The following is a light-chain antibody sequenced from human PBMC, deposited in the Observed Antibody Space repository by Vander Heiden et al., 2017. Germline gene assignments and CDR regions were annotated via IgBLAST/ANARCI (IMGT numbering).Light chain of an antibody. CDR1: QSVSSY. CDR3: QQRSNPIT. Sequence: EIVLTQSPATLSLSPGERATLSCRASQSVSSYLAWYQQNPGQAPRLLIYDASNRATGIPARFSGSGSGTDFTLTISSLEPEDFAVYYCQQRSNPITFGHGTKVDIK. V-gene: IGKV3-11*01. J-gene: IGKJ3*01. CDR2: DAS.